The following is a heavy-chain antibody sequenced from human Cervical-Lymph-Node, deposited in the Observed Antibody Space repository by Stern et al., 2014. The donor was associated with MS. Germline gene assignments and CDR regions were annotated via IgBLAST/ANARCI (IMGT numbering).Heavy chain of an antibody. D-gene: IGHD4-11*01. J-gene: IGHJ2*01. Sequence: QLQLQESGPGLVKPSETLSLTCTVSGGSITNRDYWGWIRQSPGKGLEWIGSVYYSGITYYRPSLKSRATISIDTSRNQFFLSLTFVTATDTAVYFCARGVTAVTNYVPNWCFDLWGRGTLVTVSS. CDR1: GGSITNRDY. CDR2: VYYSGIT. V-gene: IGHV4-39*02. CDR3: ARGVTAVTNYVPNWCFDL.